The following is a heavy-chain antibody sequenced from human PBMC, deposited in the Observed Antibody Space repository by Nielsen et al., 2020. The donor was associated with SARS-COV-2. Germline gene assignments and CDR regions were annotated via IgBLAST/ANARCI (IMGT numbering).Heavy chain of an antibody. CDR3: ARGLKVQIYYYDSSGYWFDP. D-gene: IGHD3-22*01. CDR2: IYYSGST. J-gene: IGHJ5*02. CDR1: GGSISSSSYY. V-gene: IGHV4-61*05. Sequence: SETLSLTCTVSGGSISSSSYYWGWIRQPPGKGLEWIGYIYYSGSTNYNPSLKSRVTISVDTSKNQFSLKLSSVTAADTAVYYCARGLKVQIYYYDSSGYWFDPWGQGTLVTVSS.